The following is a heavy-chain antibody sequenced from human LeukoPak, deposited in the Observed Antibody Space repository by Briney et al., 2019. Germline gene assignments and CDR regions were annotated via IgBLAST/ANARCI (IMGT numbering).Heavy chain of an antibody. Sequence: ASVKVSCKASGYTFTGYYMHWVRQAPGQGLEWMGWINPNSGGTNYAQKFQGRVTMTRDTSISTAYMELSRLRSDDTAVYYCARVRWELHAFDIWGQGTMVTVSS. CDR2: INPNSGGT. J-gene: IGHJ3*02. V-gene: IGHV1-2*02. D-gene: IGHD1-26*01. CDR1: GYTFTGYY. CDR3: ARVRWELHAFDI.